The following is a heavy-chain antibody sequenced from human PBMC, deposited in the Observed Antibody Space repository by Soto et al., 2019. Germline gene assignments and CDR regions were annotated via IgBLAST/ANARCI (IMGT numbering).Heavy chain of an antibody. J-gene: IGHJ6*02. CDR1: GFTFSSYA. CDR3: AKDEYSSGWFGPNYYYGMDV. D-gene: IGHD6-19*01. CDR2: ISGSGGST. Sequence: GSLRLSCAASGFTFSSYAMSWVRQAPGKGLEWVSAISGSGGSTYYADSVKGRFTISRDNSKNTLYLQMNSLRAEDTAVYYCAKDEYSSGWFGPNYYYGMDVWGQGTTVTVSS. V-gene: IGHV3-23*01.